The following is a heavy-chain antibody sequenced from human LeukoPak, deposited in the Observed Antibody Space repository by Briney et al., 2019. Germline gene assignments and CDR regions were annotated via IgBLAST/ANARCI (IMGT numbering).Heavy chain of an antibody. Sequence: SETLSLTCTVSGGSISSSSYYWGWIRQPPGKGLEWIGSIYYSGSTYYNPSLKSRATISVDTSKNQFSLKLSSVTAADTAVYYCAKVHSSGFYYPEHFQHWGQGTLVTVSS. J-gene: IGHJ1*01. CDR1: GGSISSSSYY. CDR3: AKVHSSGFYYPEHFQH. D-gene: IGHD3-22*01. CDR2: IYYSGST. V-gene: IGHV4-39*07.